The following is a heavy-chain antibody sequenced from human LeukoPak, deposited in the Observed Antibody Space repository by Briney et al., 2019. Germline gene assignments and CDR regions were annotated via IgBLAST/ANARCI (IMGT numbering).Heavy chain of an antibody. CDR2: ISYDGSNK. V-gene: IGHV3-30*19. J-gene: IGHJ4*02. CDR1: GFTFSSYG. Sequence: GGSLRLSCAASGFTFSSYGMHWVRQAPGKGLEWVAVISYDGSNKYYADSVKGRFTISRDNSKNTLYLQMNSLRAEDTAVYYCARVISGGYDYGDPGHFDCWGQGTLVTVSS. CDR3: ARVISGGYDYGDPGHFDC. D-gene: IGHD4-17*01.